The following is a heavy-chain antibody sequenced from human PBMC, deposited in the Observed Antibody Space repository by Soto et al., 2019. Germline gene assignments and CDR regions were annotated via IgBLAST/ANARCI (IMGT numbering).Heavy chain of an antibody. CDR3: ASPILWFGDDG. J-gene: IGHJ4*02. CDR2: ISTSSSYT. Sequence: QVQLVESGGGLVKPGGSLRLSCAASGFTFSDYYMSWIRQAPGKGLEWVSYISTSSSYTNYADSVKGRFTISRDNAKNSLYLQMNSLRAEDTAVYYCASPILWFGDDGWGQGTLVTVSS. CDR1: GFTFSDYY. V-gene: IGHV3-11*05. D-gene: IGHD3-10*01.